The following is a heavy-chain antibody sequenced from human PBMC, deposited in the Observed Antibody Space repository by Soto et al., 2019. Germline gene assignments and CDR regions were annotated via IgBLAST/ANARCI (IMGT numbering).Heavy chain of an antibody. CDR3: AKDGIAAAGTPYYYYGMDV. Sequence: PGGSLRLSCAASGFTFSSYAMSWVRQAPGKGLEWVSAISGSGGSTYYADSVKGRFTISRDNSKNTLYLQMNSLRAEDTAVYYCAKDGIAAAGTPYYYYGMDVWGQGTTVTVYS. CDR1: GFTFSSYA. J-gene: IGHJ6*02. D-gene: IGHD6-13*01. V-gene: IGHV3-23*01. CDR2: ISGSGGST.